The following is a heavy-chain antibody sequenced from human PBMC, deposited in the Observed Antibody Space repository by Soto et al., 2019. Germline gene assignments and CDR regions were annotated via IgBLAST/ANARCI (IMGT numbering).Heavy chain of an antibody. V-gene: IGHV4-38-2*01. CDR2: IYHSGST. D-gene: IGHD2-21*02. CDR3: ARLAYCGGDCYPGWFDP. J-gene: IGHJ5*02. CDR1: GYSISSGYY. Sequence: SETLSLTCAVSGYSISSGYYWGWIRQPPGKGLEWIGSIYHSGSTYYNPSLKSRVTISVGTSKNQFSLKLSSVTAADTAVYYCARLAYCGGDCYPGWFDPWGQGTLVTVS.